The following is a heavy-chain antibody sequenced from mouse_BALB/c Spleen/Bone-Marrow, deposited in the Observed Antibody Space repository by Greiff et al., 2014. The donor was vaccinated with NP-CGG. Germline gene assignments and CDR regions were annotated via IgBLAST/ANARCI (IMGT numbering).Heavy chain of an antibody. CDR3: KVKDY. CDR1: GYTFTDHA. J-gene: IGHJ2*01. Sequence: QVQLKQSDAELVKPGASVKLSCKASGYTFTDHAIHWVKQKPDQGLEWIGYISPVNGDIKYNEKFRGKATLTADKSSSTTYMQLNSLTSEDSAVYFCKVKDYWGQGTTLTVSS. V-gene: IGHV1S53*02. CDR2: ISPVNGDI.